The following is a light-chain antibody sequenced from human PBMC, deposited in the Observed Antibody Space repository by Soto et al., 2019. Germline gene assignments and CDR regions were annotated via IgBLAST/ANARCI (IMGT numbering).Light chain of an antibody. CDR1: SSNIGAGYD. Sequence: QSVLTQPPSVSGAPAQRVIISCTGSSSNIGAGYDVHWYQQLPGTAPRLLIYDNNNRPSGVPARFSVSKSDTSASLAITGLQPEDEADYYCQSYDSSLSGSYVFGTGTKVTVL. V-gene: IGLV1-40*01. J-gene: IGLJ1*01. CDR3: QSYDSSLSGSYV. CDR2: DNN.